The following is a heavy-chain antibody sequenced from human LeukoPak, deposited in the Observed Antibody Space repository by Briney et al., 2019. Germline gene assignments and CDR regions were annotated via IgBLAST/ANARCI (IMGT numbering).Heavy chain of an antibody. CDR3: ARATTILIAAAGTLGY. Sequence: ASVKVSCKASGYTFTNYIIHWVRQAPGQGLEWMGWINTNTGNPTYAQGFTGRFVFSLDTSVSTAYLQISSLKAEDTAVYYCARATTILIAAAGTLGYWGQGTLVTVSS. D-gene: IGHD6-13*01. J-gene: IGHJ4*02. CDR1: GYTFTNYI. CDR2: INTNTGNP. V-gene: IGHV7-4-1*02.